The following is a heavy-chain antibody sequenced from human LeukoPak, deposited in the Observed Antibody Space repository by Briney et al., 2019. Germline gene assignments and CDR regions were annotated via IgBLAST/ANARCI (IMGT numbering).Heavy chain of an antibody. J-gene: IGHJ6*04. D-gene: IGHD4-17*01. V-gene: IGHV1-18*04. CDR3: ARDTYDYGDYRFQIHGMDV. CDR1: GYTFSNYG. Sequence: ASVKVSCKASGYTFSNYGFSWVRQAPGQGLEWMGWISAYNGNTNYAQKFKGRVTMTTDTFTSTAYMELRSLRSDDTAVYYCARDTYDYGDYRFQIHGMDVWGKGTTVTVSS. CDR2: ISAYNGNT.